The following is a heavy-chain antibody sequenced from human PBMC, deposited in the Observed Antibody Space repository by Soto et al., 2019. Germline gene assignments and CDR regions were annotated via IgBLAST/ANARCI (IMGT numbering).Heavy chain of an antibody. D-gene: IGHD1-26*01. CDR3: ARLLGAWDYTGPYDY. J-gene: IGHJ4*02. CDR2: ISSNGSTI. Sequence: PGGSLRLSCAASGFTFSDYFMSGIRQAPGKGLVWVSYISSNGSTICYADSVKGRFTISRDNAKNTLYLQMNSLRAEDTAVYYCARLLGAWDYTGPYDYWGQGTLVTVSS. V-gene: IGHV3-11*04. CDR1: GFTFSDYF.